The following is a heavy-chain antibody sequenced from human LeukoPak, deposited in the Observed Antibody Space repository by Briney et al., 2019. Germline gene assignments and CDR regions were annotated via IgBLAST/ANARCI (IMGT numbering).Heavy chain of an antibody. CDR2: IYYAGNPY. Sequence: SETLSLTCTVSGGSLSSSSYYWGWIRQPPGKGLEWIGSIYYAGNPYYYNPSLRSRVTISVDTSKNQFSLKLNSVTAADTAVYYCARRDWNRHPIDAFDIWGQGTMVTVSS. CDR1: GGSLSSSSYY. CDR3: ARRDWNRHPIDAFDI. D-gene: IGHD1-1*01. J-gene: IGHJ3*02. V-gene: IGHV4-39*01.